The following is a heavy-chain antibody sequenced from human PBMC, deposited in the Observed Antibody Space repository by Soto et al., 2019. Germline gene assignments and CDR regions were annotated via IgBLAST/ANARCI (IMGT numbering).Heavy chain of an antibody. Sequence: PSETLSLTCTVSGGSIDSGDYYWSWIRQPPGKGLEWIGYVYYSGTTNYNPFLKSRVTLSLDKSKNQFSLKMNSVTAADTAVYYCARVGGVAARTFDYWGQGTVVTVSS. J-gene: IGHJ4*02. D-gene: IGHD2-15*01. CDR3: ARVGGVAARTFDY. CDR1: GGSIDSGDYY. V-gene: IGHV4-61*08. CDR2: VYYSGTT.